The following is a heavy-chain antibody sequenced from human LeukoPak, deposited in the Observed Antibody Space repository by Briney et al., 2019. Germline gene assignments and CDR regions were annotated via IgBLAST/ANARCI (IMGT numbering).Heavy chain of an antibody. CDR1: GGSISSYY. Sequence: SETLSLTCTVSGGSISSYYWGWIRQPPGKGLEWIGYIYYSGSTNYNPSLKSRVTISVDTSKNQFSLNLSSRTAGDTAVYYCARYSSGWRSFDIWGQGTMVTVSS. CDR3: ARYSSGWRSFDI. V-gene: IGHV4-59*01. D-gene: IGHD6-19*01. CDR2: IYYSGST. J-gene: IGHJ3*02.